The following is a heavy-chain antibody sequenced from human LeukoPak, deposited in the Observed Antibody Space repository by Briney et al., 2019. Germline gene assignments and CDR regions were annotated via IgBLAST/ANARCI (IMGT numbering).Heavy chain of an antibody. Sequence: SETLSLTCAVYGGSFSGYYWSWIRQPPGKGLAWIGEINHSGSTNYNPSLKSRVTISVDTSKNQFSLKLSSVTAADTAVYYCARGLRWLGNWFDPWGQGTLVTVSS. D-gene: IGHD6-19*01. CDR1: GGSFSGYY. J-gene: IGHJ5*02. CDR2: INHSGST. V-gene: IGHV4-34*01. CDR3: ARGLRWLGNWFDP.